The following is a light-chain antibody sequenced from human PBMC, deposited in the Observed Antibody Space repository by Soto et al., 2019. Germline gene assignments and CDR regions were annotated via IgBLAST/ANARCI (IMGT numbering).Light chain of an antibody. Sequence: QSVLAQPASVSGSPGQSITISCTGTSSDVGGYNFVSWHQHHPGKAPELMIYEVSKRPSGVSDRFSGSKSGNTASLTISGLQADDEGDYYCTSYASSRTLVFGSGTKVTVL. CDR1: SSDVGGYNF. V-gene: IGLV2-14*01. CDR3: TSYASSRTLV. CDR2: EVS. J-gene: IGLJ1*01.